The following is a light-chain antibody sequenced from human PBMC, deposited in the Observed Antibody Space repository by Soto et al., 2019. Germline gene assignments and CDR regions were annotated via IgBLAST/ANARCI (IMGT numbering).Light chain of an antibody. CDR1: QGIRNY. CDR3: QKYNIAPLP. Sequence: DVQLTQTTSSLSASVGDRVTISCRASQGIRNYLAWYQQKPGKVPKLLIYAASTLQSGVPSRFSGSGSGTDFTLTISSLHPEDVATYYCQKYNIAPLPVGPGTKVDI. CDR2: AAS. V-gene: IGKV1-27*01. J-gene: IGKJ1*01.